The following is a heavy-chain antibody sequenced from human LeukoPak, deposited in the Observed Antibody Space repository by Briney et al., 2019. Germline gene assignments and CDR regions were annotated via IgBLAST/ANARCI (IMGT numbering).Heavy chain of an antibody. CDR2: IYSGGST. V-gene: IGHV3-53*04. Sequence: QAGGSLRLSCAASGFTVSSNYMSWVRQAPGKGLEWVSVIYSGGSTYYADSVKGRFTISRYNSKNTLYLQMNSLRAEDTAVYYCAMATMFFGFDYWGQGTLVTVSS. J-gene: IGHJ4*02. CDR3: AMATMFFGFDY. D-gene: IGHD5-24*01. CDR1: GFTVSSNY.